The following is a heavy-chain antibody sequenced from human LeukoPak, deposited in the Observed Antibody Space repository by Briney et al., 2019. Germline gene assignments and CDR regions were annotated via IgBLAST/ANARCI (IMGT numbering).Heavy chain of an antibody. CDR1: GITVNTNY. V-gene: IGHV3-30-3*01. J-gene: IGHJ4*02. Sequence: PGGSLRLSCAASGITVNTNYMSWVRQAPGKGLEWVAVISYDGSNKYYADSVKGRFTISRDNSKNTLYLQMNSLRAEDTAVYYCASREFYFDYWGQGTLVTVSS. CDR3: ASREFYFDY. CDR2: ISYDGSNK. D-gene: IGHD5-24*01.